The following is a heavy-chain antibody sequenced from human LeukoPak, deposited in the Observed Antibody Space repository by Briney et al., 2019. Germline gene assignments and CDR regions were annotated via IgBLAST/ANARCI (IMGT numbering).Heavy chain of an antibody. CDR1: GFTFSSYV. V-gene: IGHV3-23*01. CDR3: AKAELGVDTFFDY. CDR2: ISGSSDST. Sequence: GGSLRLSCAASGFTFSSYVMSWVRQAPGKGLEWVSGISGSSDSTYYADSVKGRFAISRDNSKRTLFLQMNSLRAEDTAFYYCAKAELGVDTFFDYWGQGTLVTVSS. J-gene: IGHJ4*02. D-gene: IGHD3-3*01.